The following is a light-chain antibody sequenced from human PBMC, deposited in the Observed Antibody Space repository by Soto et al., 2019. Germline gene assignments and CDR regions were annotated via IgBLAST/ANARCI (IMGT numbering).Light chain of an antibody. CDR2: KAS. V-gene: IGKV1-5*03. CDR3: QQYKSYWYT. CDR1: QSISNW. J-gene: IGKJ2*01. Sequence: DIQMTQSPSTLSASVGDRVTITCRASQSISNWLAWYQQRPGKAPKLLIYKASSLESGAPSRFSGSGSGTEFTLTISSLQPDDFATYYCQQYKSYWYTFGQGTRLEIK.